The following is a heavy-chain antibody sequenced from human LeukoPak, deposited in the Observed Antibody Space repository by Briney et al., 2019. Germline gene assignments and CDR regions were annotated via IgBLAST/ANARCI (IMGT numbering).Heavy chain of an antibody. CDR1: GYIFTGYY. J-gene: IGHJ6*04. Sequence: ASVKVSCKASGYIFTGYYMHWVRQAPGQGLEWMGRINPNSGGTNYAQKFQGRVTMTRDTSISTAYMELSRLRPDDTAVYYCARDQERTIFWSAPGVWGKGTTVTVSS. CDR3: ARDQERTIFWSAPGV. CDR2: INPNSGGT. V-gene: IGHV1-2*06. D-gene: IGHD3-3*01.